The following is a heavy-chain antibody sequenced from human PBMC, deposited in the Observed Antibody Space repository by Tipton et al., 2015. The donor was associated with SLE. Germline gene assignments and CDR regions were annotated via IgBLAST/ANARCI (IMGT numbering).Heavy chain of an antibody. J-gene: IGHJ4*02. CDR1: GGSISSHY. D-gene: IGHD3-10*01. CDR2: IYYSGST. V-gene: IGHV4-59*11. Sequence: TLSLTCTVSGGSISSHYWSWIRQPPGKGLEWIGYIYYSGSTNYNPSLKSRVTISVDRSKNQFSLKLSSVTAADTAVYYCARLMVRGVIIDYWGQGTLVTVSS. CDR3: ARLMVRGVIIDY.